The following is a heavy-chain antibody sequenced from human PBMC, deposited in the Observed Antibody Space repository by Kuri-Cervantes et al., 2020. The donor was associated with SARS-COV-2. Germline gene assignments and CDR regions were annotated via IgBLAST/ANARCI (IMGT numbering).Heavy chain of an antibody. CDR2: INPSGGST. V-gene: IGHV1-46*01. CDR1: GYTFTSYY. CDR3: ARQVGSYGHWFDP. J-gene: IGHJ5*02. Sequence: ASVKVSCKASGYTFTSYYMHWVRQAPGQGLEWMGIINPSGGSTGYAQKFQGRVTITADESTSTAYMELSSLRSEDTAVYYCARQVGSYGHWFDPWGQGTLVTVSS. D-gene: IGHD5-18*01.